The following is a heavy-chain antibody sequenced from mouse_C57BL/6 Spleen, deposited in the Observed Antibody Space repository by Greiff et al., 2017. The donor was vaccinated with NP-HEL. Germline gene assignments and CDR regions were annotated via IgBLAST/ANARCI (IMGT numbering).Heavy chain of an antibody. J-gene: IGHJ3*01. CDR3: ARPHYSNYFAY. CDR1: GYSFTGYY. D-gene: IGHD2-5*01. CDR2: IDPSDSYT. V-gene: IGHV1-42*01. Sequence: EVQLQQSGPELVKPGASVKISCKASGYSFTGYYMNWVKQSPEKSLEWIGVIDPSDSYTNYNQKFKGKATLTVDTSSSTAYMQLSSLTSEDSAVYYCARPHYSNYFAYWGQGTLVTVSA.